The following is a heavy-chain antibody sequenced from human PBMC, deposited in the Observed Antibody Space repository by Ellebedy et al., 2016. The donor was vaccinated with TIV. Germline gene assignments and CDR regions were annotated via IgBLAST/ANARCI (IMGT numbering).Heavy chain of an antibody. Sequence: GESLKISCVVSGLTLRRSDMSWVRHIAGEGLEWVASIGTVDDTDYQDSVKGRFIISRDIARNSLYLQMNSLRAGDTAIYYCARERRTLGGFDAFDLWGQGTTVTVSS. CDR3: ARERRTLGGFDAFDL. D-gene: IGHD6-25*01. J-gene: IGHJ3*01. V-gene: IGHV3-13*01. CDR1: GLTLRRSD. CDR2: IGTVDDT.